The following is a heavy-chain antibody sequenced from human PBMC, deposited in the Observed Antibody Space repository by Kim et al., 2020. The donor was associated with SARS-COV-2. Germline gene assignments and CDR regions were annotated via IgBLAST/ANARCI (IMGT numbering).Heavy chain of an antibody. CDR2: INHSGST. CDR3: ARGRLYSGYAI. CDR1: GGSFSGYY. V-gene: IGHV4-34*01. J-gene: IGHJ4*02. Sequence: SETLSLTCAVYGGSFSGYYWSWIRQPPGKGLEWIGEINHSGSTIYNPSLKSRVTISVDTSKNQFSLKLSSVTAADKAVYYCARGRLYSGYAIWAQGTLVT. D-gene: IGHD5-12*01.